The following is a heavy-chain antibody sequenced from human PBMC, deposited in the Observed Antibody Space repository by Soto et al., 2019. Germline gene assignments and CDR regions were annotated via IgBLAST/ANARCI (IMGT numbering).Heavy chain of an antibody. Sequence: GGSLRLSCAASGFTFSSYGMHWVRQAPGKGLEWVAVIWYDGSNKYYADSVKGRFTISRDNSKNTLYLQMNSLRAEDTAVYYCARDLVVVPAAKYYGMDVWGQGTTVTVSS. CDR3: ARDLVVVPAAKYYGMDV. D-gene: IGHD2-2*01. CDR2: IWYDGSNK. CDR1: GFTFSSYG. V-gene: IGHV3-33*01. J-gene: IGHJ6*02.